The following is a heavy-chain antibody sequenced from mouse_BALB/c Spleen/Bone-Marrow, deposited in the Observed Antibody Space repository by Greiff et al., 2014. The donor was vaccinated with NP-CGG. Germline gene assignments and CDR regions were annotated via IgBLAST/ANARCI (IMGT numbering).Heavy chain of an antibody. CDR3: ARDSDYGSTLFAY. CDR2: IWAGGTT. J-gene: IGHJ3*01. V-gene: IGHV2-9*02. D-gene: IGHD1-1*01. CDR1: GFSLISYG. Sequence: VQLQQSGPGLVAPSQSLSITCTVSGFSLISYGVHWVRQPPGRGLEWLGVIWAGGTTNYNSALMSRLSISKDNSKSQVFLKMNSLQTDDTAFYYCARDSDYGSTLFAYWGQGTLVTVSA.